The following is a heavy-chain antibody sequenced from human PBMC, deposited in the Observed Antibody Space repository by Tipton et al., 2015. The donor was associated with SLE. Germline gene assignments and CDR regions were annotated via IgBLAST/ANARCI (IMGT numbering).Heavy chain of an antibody. CDR3: ARMGDGALWIL. Sequence: TLSLTCAVYGGSFSGYYWSWIRQPPGKGLEWIGEINHSGSTNYNPSLKSRVTISVDTSKNQFSLKLSSVTAADTAVYYCARMGDGALWILWGQGTLVTVSS. J-gene: IGHJ4*02. V-gene: IGHV4-34*01. D-gene: IGHD5-18*01. CDR2: INHSGST. CDR1: GGSFSGYY.